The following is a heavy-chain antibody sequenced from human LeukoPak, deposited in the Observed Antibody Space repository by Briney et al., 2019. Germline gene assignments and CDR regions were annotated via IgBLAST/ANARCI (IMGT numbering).Heavy chain of an antibody. CDR3: ATTTIRLGY. V-gene: IGHV4-39*07. D-gene: IGHD1-26*01. CDR1: GGSISSSSHY. J-gene: IGHJ4*02. Sequence: SETLSLTCTVSGGSISSSSHYWGWIRQPPGKGLEWIGSMYYRGSTYHNPSLKSRVTISVDTSKNQFSLKLSSVTAADAAVYYCATTTIRLGYWGQGTLVTVSS. CDR2: MYYRGST.